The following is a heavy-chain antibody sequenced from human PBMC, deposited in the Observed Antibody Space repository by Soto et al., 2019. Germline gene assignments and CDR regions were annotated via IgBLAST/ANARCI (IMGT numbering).Heavy chain of an antibody. Sequence: GGSLRLSCAASGFTFSSYWMHWVRQAPGKGLVWVSRIKGDGSETNYADPVKGRFTISRDNAKNTLYLQLNSLRAEDTAVYYCLRGNSGYGNFDYWGQGTRVTVS. J-gene: IGHJ4*02. CDR3: LRGNSGYGNFDY. CDR2: IKGDGSET. D-gene: IGHD5-12*01. CDR1: GFTFSSYW. V-gene: IGHV3-74*01.